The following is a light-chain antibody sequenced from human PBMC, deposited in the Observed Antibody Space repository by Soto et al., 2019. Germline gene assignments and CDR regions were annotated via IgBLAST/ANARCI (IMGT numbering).Light chain of an antibody. CDR3: QHYNNWRMYT. CDR2: AAS. J-gene: IGKJ2*01. V-gene: IGKV3-15*01. Sequence: EIVMTQSPATLSVSPGERATLSCRASQSVSRNLAWYQQKPGQAPRLLIYAASTRATGIPARFSGSGSAIEFTLTISSLQSEDFAVYYCQHYNNWRMYTFGQGTKLEIK. CDR1: QSVSRN.